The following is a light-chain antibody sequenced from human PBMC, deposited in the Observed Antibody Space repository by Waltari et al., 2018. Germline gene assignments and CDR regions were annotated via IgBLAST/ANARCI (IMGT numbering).Light chain of an antibody. CDR2: GAS. J-gene: IGKJ2*01. CDR1: HSVSSSY. V-gene: IGKV3-20*01. CDR3: QQYGSSQYT. Sequence: EIVLTQSPGTLSLSPGERATLSCRASHSVSSSYLAWYQQKPGQAPRLLIYGASSRATGIPDRFSASGSGTDFTLTISRLEPEDFAVYYCQQYGSSQYTFGQGTNLEIK.